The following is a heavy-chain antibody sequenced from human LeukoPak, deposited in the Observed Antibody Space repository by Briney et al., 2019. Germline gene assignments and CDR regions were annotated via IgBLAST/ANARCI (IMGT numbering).Heavy chain of an antibody. D-gene: IGHD3-10*01. CDR3: ARRETGGNYYGSGSYHY. CDR1: GGSISSSSYY. Sequence: PSETLSLTCTVSGGSISSSSYYWGWIRQPPGKGLEWIGSIYYSGSTCYNPSLKSRVTISVDTSKNQFSLKLSSVTAADTAVYYCARRETGGNYYGSGSYHYWGQGTLVTVSS. V-gene: IGHV4-39*01. J-gene: IGHJ4*02. CDR2: IYYSGST.